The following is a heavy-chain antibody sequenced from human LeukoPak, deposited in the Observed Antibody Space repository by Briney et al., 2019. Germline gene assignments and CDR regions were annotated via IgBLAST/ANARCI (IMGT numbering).Heavy chain of an antibody. CDR2: INHSGST. Sequence: SETLSLTRAVYGGYLSAYYWSWLRQPPGKGLEWIGEINHSGSTNYNPSLKRRVTISVDTSKNQFSLKLSSVTAADTAVYYCARGDICSSSWYNLWGQGTLVTVSS. CDR1: GGYLSAYY. D-gene: IGHD6-13*01. J-gene: IGHJ4*02. CDR3: ARGDICSSSWYNL. V-gene: IGHV4-34*01.